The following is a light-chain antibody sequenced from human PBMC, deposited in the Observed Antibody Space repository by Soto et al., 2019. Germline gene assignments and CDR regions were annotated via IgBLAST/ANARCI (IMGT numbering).Light chain of an antibody. CDR1: SNDVGLYNY. Sequence: QSALTQPASVSGSPGQSITISCTGTSNDVGLYNYVSWYQRHPGKAPKLMIYDVASRPSGVSNRFSGSKSGNTASLTISGLQVEDEADYYCSSYTISTTYVFGTGTQLTVL. CDR3: SSYTISTTYV. CDR2: DVA. V-gene: IGLV2-14*01. J-gene: IGLJ1*01.